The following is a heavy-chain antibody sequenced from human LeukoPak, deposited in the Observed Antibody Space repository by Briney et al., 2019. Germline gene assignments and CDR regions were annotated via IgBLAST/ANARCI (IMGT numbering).Heavy chain of an antibody. Sequence: GGSLRLSCAASGFTVSSNYMGWVRQAPGKGLEWVSVIYSGGSTYYADSVKGRFTISRDNSKNTLYLQMNSLRAEDTAVYYCARDGAGSWYFDLWGRGTLVTVSS. CDR3: ARDGAGSWYFDL. D-gene: IGHD1-26*01. J-gene: IGHJ2*01. CDR2: IYSGGST. CDR1: GFTVSSNY. V-gene: IGHV3-53*01.